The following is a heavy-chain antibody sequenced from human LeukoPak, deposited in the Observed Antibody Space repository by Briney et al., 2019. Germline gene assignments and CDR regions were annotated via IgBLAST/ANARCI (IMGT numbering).Heavy chain of an antibody. D-gene: IGHD2-15*01. CDR2: IIPIFGTA. Sequence: ASVKVSCKASGGTFSSYAISWVRQAPGQGLEWMGGIIPIFGTANYAQKFQGRVTITADESTSTAYMELSSLRSEDTAVYYCARALCSGGSCYSDDAAFDTWGQGTMVTVSS. CDR1: GGTFSSYA. J-gene: IGHJ3*02. V-gene: IGHV1-69*13. CDR3: ARALCSGGSCYSDDAAFDT.